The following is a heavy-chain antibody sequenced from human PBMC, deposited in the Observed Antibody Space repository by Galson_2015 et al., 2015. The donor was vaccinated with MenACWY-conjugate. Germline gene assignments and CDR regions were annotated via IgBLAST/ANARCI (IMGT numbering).Heavy chain of an antibody. Sequence: SVKVSCKASGYTFTSYGFSWVRQAPGQGLEWIGWISAYNGNINYAQKFQGRVTMTTDTSTSTAYMELRSLRSDDTAVYYCARRRGWTNDAFDIWGQGTMVTVSS. CDR1: GYTFTSYG. J-gene: IGHJ3*02. V-gene: IGHV1-18*01. D-gene: IGHD6-19*01. CDR2: ISAYNGNI. CDR3: ARRRGWTNDAFDI.